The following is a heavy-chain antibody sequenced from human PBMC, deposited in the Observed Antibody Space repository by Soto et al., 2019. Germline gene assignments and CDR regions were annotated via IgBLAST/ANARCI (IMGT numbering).Heavy chain of an antibody. D-gene: IGHD6-6*01. V-gene: IGHV1-2*02. CDR2: INPNSGGA. J-gene: IGHJ6*02. CDR3: ARDYPYSSSSRDYYYGMDV. CDR1: GYTFTGYY. Sequence: ASVKVSCKASGYTFTGYYMHWVRQAPGPGLEWMGWINPNSGGANYAQKFQGRVTMTRDTSISTAYMELSRLRSDDTAVYYCARDYPYSSSSRDYYYGMDVWGQGTTVTVSS.